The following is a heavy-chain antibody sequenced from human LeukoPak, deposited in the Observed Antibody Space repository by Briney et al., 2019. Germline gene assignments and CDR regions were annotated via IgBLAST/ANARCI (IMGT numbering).Heavy chain of an antibody. CDR2: ISGSGGST. CDR3: ANLIGMDV. CDR1: GFTLSGYW. J-gene: IGHJ6*02. D-gene: IGHD3-16*01. V-gene: IGHV3-23*01. Sequence: GGSLRLSCAASGFTLSGYWMSWVRQTPGKGLEWVSAISGSGGSTYYADSVKGRFTISRDNSKNTLYLQMNSLRAEDTAVYYCANLIGMDVWGQGTTVTVSS.